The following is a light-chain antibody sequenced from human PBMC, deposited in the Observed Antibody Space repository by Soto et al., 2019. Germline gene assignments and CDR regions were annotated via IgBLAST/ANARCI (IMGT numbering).Light chain of an antibody. CDR3: QKYNSAPLT. Sequence: DVQMTQSPSSLSALVGDRVTITCRASQGIAPYLAWFQQKPGKVPKLLIYATSTLQSGVPSRFSGSGSGTDFTLTINSLQPEDVGTYYCQKYNSAPLTFGGGTKVEIK. J-gene: IGKJ4*01. CDR1: QGIAPY. CDR2: ATS. V-gene: IGKV1-27*01.